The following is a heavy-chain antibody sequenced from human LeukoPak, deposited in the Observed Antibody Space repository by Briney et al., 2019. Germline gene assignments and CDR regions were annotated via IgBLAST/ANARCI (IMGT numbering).Heavy chain of an antibody. V-gene: IGHV5-51*01. CDR1: GYIFSTYW. Sequence: GESLKISCKGSGYIFSTYWIGWVRQMPGKGLEWMGIIYPGDSDTRYSPSFQGQVTISADKSISTAYLQWSSLKASDTAMYYCARQYSSGSTLIWGQGTMVTVSS. J-gene: IGHJ3*02. CDR2: IYPGDSDT. D-gene: IGHD3-22*01. CDR3: ARQYSSGSTLI.